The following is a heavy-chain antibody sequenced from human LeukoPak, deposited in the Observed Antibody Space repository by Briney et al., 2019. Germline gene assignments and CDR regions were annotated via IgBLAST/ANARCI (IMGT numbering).Heavy chain of an antibody. V-gene: IGHV1-18*01. D-gene: IGHD3-3*01. CDR2: ISAYNGNT. CDR1: GYTFTSYG. Sequence: GASVKVSCKASGYTFTSYGISWVRQAPGQGLEWKGWISAYNGNTNYAQKLQGRVTMTTDTSTSTAYMELRSLRSDDTAVYYCARCYDFWNGYFFDYWGQGTLVTVSS. CDR3: ARCYDFWNGYFFDY. J-gene: IGHJ4*02.